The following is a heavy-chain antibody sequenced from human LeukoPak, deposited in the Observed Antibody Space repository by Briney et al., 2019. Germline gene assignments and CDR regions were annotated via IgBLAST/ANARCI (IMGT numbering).Heavy chain of an antibody. V-gene: IGHV1-2*02. CDR3: ARALHRGSSYDY. D-gene: IGHD1-26*01. CDR2: INPNSGGT. J-gene: IGHJ4*02. Sequence: ASVKVSCKASGYTFTGYYMHWVRQAPGQGLEWMGWINPNSGGTNYAQKFQGRVTMTRDTSISTAYMELSRLRSDDTAVYYCARALHRGSSYDYWGQGTLVTVSS. CDR1: GYTFTGYY.